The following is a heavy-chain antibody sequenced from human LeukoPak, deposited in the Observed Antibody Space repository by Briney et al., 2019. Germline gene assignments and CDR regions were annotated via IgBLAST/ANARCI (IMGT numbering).Heavy chain of an antibody. CDR1: GFTFSSYS. CDR2: ISSNRSYI. CDR3: AKDVPIYSDGYTESEGDAFDI. J-gene: IGHJ3*02. V-gene: IGHV3-21*01. D-gene: IGHD5-18*01. Sequence: GGSLRLSCAASGFTFSSYSMNWVRQAPGKGLEWVSSISSNRSYIYYADSVKGRFTISRDNAKNSLYLQMNSLRAEDTAVYYCAKDVPIYSDGYTESEGDAFDIWGQGTMVTVSS.